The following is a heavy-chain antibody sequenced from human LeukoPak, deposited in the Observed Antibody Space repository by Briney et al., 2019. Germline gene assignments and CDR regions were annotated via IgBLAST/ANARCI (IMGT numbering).Heavy chain of an antibody. V-gene: IGHV1-69*13. J-gene: IGHJ6*02. CDR1: GGTFSSYA. D-gene: IGHD6-6*01. CDR2: IIPIFGTA. CDR3: ARAKAARPYYYGMDV. Sequence: ASVKVSCKASGGTFSSYAISWVRQAPGQGLEWMGGIIPIFGTANYAQKFQGRVTITADESTSTAYMELSSLRSEGTAVYYCARAKAARPYYYGMDVWGQGTTVTVSS.